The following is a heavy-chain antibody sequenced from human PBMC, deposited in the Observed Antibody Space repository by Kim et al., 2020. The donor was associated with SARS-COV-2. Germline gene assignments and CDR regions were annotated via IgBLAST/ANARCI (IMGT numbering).Heavy chain of an antibody. CDR3: AAPRKSSGSVDAFDI. Sequence: QKFQERVTITRDMSTSTAYMELSSLRSEDTAVYYCAAPRKSSGSVDAFDIWGQGTMVTVSS. V-gene: IGHV1-58*01. J-gene: IGHJ3*02.